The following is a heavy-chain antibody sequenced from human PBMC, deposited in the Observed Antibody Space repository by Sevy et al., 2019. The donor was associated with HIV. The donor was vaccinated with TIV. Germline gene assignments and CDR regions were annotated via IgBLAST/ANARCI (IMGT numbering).Heavy chain of an antibody. CDR2: ISAYSGNT. D-gene: IGHD3-10*01. J-gene: IGHJ4*02. CDR3: ARTSSYGSGNYFDY. Sequence: ASVKVSCKASGYTFTIYGISWMRQAPEQGLEWMGWISAYSGNTNYAQNLQGRVTMTTDTSTTTAYMELRSLRFDDTAVYYCARTSSYGSGNYFDYWGQGTLVTVSS. CDR1: GYTFTIYG. V-gene: IGHV1-18*01.